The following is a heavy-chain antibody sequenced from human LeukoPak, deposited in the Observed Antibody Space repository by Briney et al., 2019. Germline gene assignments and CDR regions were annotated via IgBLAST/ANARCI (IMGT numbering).Heavy chain of an antibody. V-gene: IGHV1-3*01. CDR2: INAGNGNT. CDR1: GYTFTGYY. Sequence: ASVKVSCKASGYTFTGYYMHWVRQAPGQRLEWMGWINAGNGNTKYSQKFQGRVTITRDTSASTAYMELSSLRSEDTAVYYCARDHNGDFWSGYLWFDPWGQGTLVTVSS. J-gene: IGHJ5*02. D-gene: IGHD3-3*01. CDR3: ARDHNGDFWSGYLWFDP.